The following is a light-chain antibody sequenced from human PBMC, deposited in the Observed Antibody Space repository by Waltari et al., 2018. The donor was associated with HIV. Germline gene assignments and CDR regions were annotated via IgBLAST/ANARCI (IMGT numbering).Light chain of an antibody. V-gene: IGLV7-46*01. CDR3: LLSYSGTRV. J-gene: IGLJ3*02. CDR2: DTN. Sequence: QAVVTQEPSLTVSPGGTVPLTCGSSTGAVTSGHYPYWFQQKPGQAPRTLISDTNTKPSWTPARFSGSLLGGKAALTLSGAQPEDEAEYYCLLSYSGTRVFGGGTKLTVL. CDR1: TGAVTSGHY.